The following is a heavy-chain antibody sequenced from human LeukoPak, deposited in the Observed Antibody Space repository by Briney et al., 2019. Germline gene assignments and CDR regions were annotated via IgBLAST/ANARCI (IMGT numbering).Heavy chain of an antibody. Sequence: GRSLRLSCAASGFTFSGSAMHWVRQAPGKGLEWVGRIRSKANSYATAYAASVKGRFTISRDDSKNTAYLQMNSLKIEDTAVYYCTRPYSSGYYWGQGTLVTVSS. V-gene: IGHV3-73*01. J-gene: IGHJ4*02. CDR3: TRPYSSGYY. CDR2: IRSKANSYAT. CDR1: GFTFSGSA. D-gene: IGHD6-19*01.